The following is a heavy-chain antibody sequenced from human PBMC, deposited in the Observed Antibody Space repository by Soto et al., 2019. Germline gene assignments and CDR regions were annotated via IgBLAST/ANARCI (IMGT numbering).Heavy chain of an antibody. CDR3: ARDRITLGGAIVIPLDN. Sequence: SVKVSCKASGGTFSSYTISWVLQAPGQGLEWMGRIIPILGIANYAQKFQGRVTITADKSTSTAYMELSSLRSEDTAVYYCARDRITLGGAIVIPLDNWGQGTLVTVSS. D-gene: IGHD3-16*02. V-gene: IGHV1-69*04. CDR1: GGTFSSYT. CDR2: IIPILGIA. J-gene: IGHJ4*02.